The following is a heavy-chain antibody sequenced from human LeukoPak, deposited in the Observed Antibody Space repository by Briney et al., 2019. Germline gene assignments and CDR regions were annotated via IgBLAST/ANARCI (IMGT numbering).Heavy chain of an antibody. J-gene: IGHJ6*02. CDR1: GYTFSSYG. D-gene: IGHD6-19*01. CDR2: ISGYNANT. V-gene: IGHV1-18*01. Sequence: ASAKVSCKATGYTFSSYGISWVRQAPGQGLEWMGWISGYNANTNYAQKLQGRVTMTTDTSTRIAYMELRSLRSDDTAVYYCARGGRSSPYSYAMDVWGQGTTVTVSS. CDR3: ARGGRSSPYSYAMDV.